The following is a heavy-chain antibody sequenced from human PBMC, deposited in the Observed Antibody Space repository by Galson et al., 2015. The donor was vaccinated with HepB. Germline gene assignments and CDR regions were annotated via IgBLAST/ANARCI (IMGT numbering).Heavy chain of an antibody. CDR3: ARDLAYCFDC. D-gene: IGHD2-15*01. CDR1: GFTFSSYS. Sequence: SLRLSCAASGFTFSSYSMNWVRQAPGKGLEWVSYISSSSDTIYYTDSVKGRFTISRDNAKNSLYLLMNSLRAEDTAVYYCARDLAYCFDCWGQGTLVTVSS. J-gene: IGHJ4*02. CDR2: ISSSSDTI. V-gene: IGHV3-48*01.